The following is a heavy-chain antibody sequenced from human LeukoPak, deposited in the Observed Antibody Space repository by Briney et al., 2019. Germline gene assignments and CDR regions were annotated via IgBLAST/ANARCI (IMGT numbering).Heavy chain of an antibody. Sequence: GGSLRPSCAVSGFTLTSYWMHWVRQAPGKGLVWVSRTIIVGSSTSYADSVKGRFTISRDNAKNTLYLQMNSPRAQDTAGYYFAREGYSYGRNRCVMDVWGKAATVTVS. J-gene: IGHJ6*04. CDR1: GFTLTSYW. V-gene: IGHV3-74*01. CDR3: AREGYSYGRNRCVMDV. CDR2: TIIVGSST. D-gene: IGHD5-18*01.